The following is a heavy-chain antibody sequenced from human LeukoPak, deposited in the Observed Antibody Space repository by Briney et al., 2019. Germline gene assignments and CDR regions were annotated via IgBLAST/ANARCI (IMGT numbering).Heavy chain of an antibody. CDR1: GGSISSYY. CDR3: AREMRGLDAFDI. Sequence: SETLSLTCTVSGGSISSYYWSWIRQPPGRGLEWIGYIYYSGSTNYNPSLKSRVTISVDTSKNQFSLKLSSVTAADTAVYYCAREMRGLDAFDIWGQGTMVTVSS. V-gene: IGHV4-59*01. CDR2: IYYSGST. J-gene: IGHJ3*02.